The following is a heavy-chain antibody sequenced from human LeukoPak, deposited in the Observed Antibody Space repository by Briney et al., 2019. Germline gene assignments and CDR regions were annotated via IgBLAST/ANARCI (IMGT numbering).Heavy chain of an antibody. CDR1: AFTFSNYG. CDR2: IWFDGSNK. Sequence: GGSLRLSCAASAFTFSNYGMHWVRQAPGKGLEWVALIWFDGSNKYYADSVKGRLTISRDNSKNTLDLQMNSLRPEDTAVYYCARDPVASSSTPDYWGQGTLVTVSS. CDR3: ARDPVASSSTPDY. D-gene: IGHD6-13*01. J-gene: IGHJ4*02. V-gene: IGHV3-33*01.